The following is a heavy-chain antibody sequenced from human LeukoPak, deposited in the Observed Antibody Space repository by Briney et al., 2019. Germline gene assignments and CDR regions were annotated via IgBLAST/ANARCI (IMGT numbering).Heavy chain of an antibody. CDR1: GYTFTGYY. Sequence: AASVKVSCKASGYTFTGYYMHWVRQAPGQGLEWMGRINPNSGGTNYAQKFQGRVTMTRDTSISTAYMELSRLRSDDSAVYYCARGWAQIGSHYYYCMDVWGKGTTVTVYS. CDR3: ARGWAQIGSHYYYCMDV. CDR2: INPNSGGT. V-gene: IGHV1-2*06. J-gene: IGHJ6*03. D-gene: IGHD3-16*01.